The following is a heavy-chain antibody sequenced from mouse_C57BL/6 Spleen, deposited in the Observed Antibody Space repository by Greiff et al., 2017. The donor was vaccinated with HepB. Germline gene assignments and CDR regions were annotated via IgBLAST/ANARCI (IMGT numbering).Heavy chain of an antibody. CDR1: GYTFTDYY. CDR2: INPNNGGT. D-gene: IGHD3-3*01. V-gene: IGHV1-26*01. CDR3: ARNGEGTLYAMDY. Sequence: EVQLQQSGPELVKPGASVKISCKASGYTFTDYYMNWVKQSHGKSLEWIGDINPNNGGTSYNQKFKGKATLTVDKSSSTAYMELRSLTSEDSAVYYCARNGEGTLYAMDYWGQGTSVTVSS. J-gene: IGHJ4*01.